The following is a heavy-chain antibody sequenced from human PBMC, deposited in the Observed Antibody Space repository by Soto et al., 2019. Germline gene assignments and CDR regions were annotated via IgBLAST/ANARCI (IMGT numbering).Heavy chain of an antibody. D-gene: IGHD1-26*01. CDR1: GFTISGCS. CDR3: VRDRDLYRDMFHADL. V-gene: IGHV3-48*02. J-gene: IGHJ4*01. Sequence: GGSLILSCEASGFTISGCSMNWVRQAPGKGLEWLAYITIVTGNTCYADSLRGRFTISADNAANSVFLHMNSLRDEDTAVYFCVRDRDLYRDMFHADLWGQGTLVTVSS. CDR2: ITIVTGNT.